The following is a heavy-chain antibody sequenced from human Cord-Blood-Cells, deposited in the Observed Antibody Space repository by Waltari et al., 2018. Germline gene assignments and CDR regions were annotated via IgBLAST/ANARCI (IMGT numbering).Heavy chain of an antibody. J-gene: IGHJ4*02. V-gene: IGHV1-2*02. CDR2: INPKSGGT. D-gene: IGHD7-27*01. Sequence: QVQLVQSGAEVKKPGASVKVSCKASGYTFTGYYMHWVRQAPGQGLEWMGWINPKSGGTNYAQKFQGRVTMTRDTSISTAYMELSRLRSDDTAVYYCARDSVTGERLDYWGQGTLVTVSS. CDR1: GYTFTGYY. CDR3: ARDSVTGERLDY.